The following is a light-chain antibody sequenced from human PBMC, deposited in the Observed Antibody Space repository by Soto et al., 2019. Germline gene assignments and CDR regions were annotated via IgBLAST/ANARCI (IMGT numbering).Light chain of an antibody. CDR1: QSVSSN. V-gene: IGKV3-15*01. Sequence: EIVMTQSQATLSVSPGERATLSCRASQSVSSNLAWYQQKPGQAPRLLIYGASTRATGIPARFSGSGSGTEFTLTISSLQSEDFAVYYCQQYNNWPPVPFGQGTKV. CDR2: GAS. CDR3: QQYNNWPPVP. J-gene: IGKJ1*01.